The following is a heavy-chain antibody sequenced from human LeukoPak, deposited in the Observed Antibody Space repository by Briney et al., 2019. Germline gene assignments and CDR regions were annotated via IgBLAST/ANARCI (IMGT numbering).Heavy chain of an antibody. D-gene: IGHD6-19*01. Sequence: GGSLRLSCAASGFIFSNYEMNWVRQAQEKGLEWVSHISRSGTTTSYAASVKGRFTISRDNAKNSLYLQMNSLRAEDTAVYYCASVGYTTGWYYFDYWGQGTLVTVSS. CDR1: GFIFSNYE. CDR2: ISRSGTTT. J-gene: IGHJ4*02. V-gene: IGHV3-48*03. CDR3: ASVGYTTGWYYFDY.